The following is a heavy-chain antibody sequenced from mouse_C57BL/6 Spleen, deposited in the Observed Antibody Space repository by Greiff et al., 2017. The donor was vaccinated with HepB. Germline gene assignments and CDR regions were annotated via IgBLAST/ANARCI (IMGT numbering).Heavy chain of an antibody. CDR2: IYPGSGNT. CDR1: GYSFTSYY. J-gene: IGHJ3*01. CDR3: AYGNYETGFAY. Sequence: QVHVKQSGPELVKPGASVKISCKASGYSFTSYYIHWVKQRPGQGLEWIGWIYPGSGNTKYNEKFKGKATLTADTSSSTAYMQLSSLTSEDSAVYYCAYGNYETGFAYWGQGTLVTVSA. V-gene: IGHV1-66*01. D-gene: IGHD2-1*01.